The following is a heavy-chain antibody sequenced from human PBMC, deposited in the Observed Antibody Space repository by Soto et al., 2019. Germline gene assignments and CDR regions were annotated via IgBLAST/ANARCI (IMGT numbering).Heavy chain of an antibody. CDR1: GFTFSSYA. V-gene: IGHV3-30-3*01. Sequence: GGSLRLSCAASGFTFSSYAMHWARQAPGKGLEWVAVISYDGSNKYYADSVKGRFTISRDNSKNTLYLQMNSLRAEDTAVYYCARDSYSSSWYYYYYYGMDVWGQGTTVTVSS. D-gene: IGHD6-13*01. J-gene: IGHJ6*02. CDR3: ARDSYSSSWYYYYYYGMDV. CDR2: ISYDGSNK.